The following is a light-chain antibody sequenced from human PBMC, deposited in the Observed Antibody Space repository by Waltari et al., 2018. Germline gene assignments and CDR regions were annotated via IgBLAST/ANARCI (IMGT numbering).Light chain of an antibody. J-gene: IGLJ3*02. CDR2: DVS. V-gene: IGLV2-14*01. CDR3: NSYAGSSSWG. CDR1: SSDVGFYNY. Sequence: QSALTQPASVSGSPGQSITISCTGTSSDVGFYNYVSWYQQHPGKAPKLIIYDVSERPSGVSDRFSGSKSGNTASLTISGLQAEDEADYYCNSYAGSSSWGFGGGTKLTVL.